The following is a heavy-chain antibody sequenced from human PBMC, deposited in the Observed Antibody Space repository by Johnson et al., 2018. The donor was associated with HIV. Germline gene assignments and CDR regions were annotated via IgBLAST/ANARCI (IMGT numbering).Heavy chain of an antibody. V-gene: IGHV3-15*01. CDR3: AKVLKAGGRMNDGFDI. Sequence: VQLVESGGGLVKPGGSLRLSCAASGFTFSNAWMTWVRQAPGKGLEWVGRIKSTSDDGTTDYATPVKGRFTISRDDSQDTLYLQMNSLRNEDTGVYYCAKVLKAGGRMNDGFDIWGQGTLVTVSS. J-gene: IGHJ3*02. D-gene: IGHD1-26*01. CDR1: GFTFSNAW. CDR2: IKSTSDDGTT.